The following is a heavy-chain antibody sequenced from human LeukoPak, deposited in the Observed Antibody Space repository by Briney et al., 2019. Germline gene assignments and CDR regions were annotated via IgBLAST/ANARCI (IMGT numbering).Heavy chain of an antibody. CDR3: AIQRSGSFDY. J-gene: IGHJ4*02. CDR2: MYYSGST. Sequence: PSETLSLTCTVSGGSIRSSSYYWGWIRQPPGKGLEWIGSMYYSGSTYYNPSLKSRVTIYADTSKNQFSLKLSSVTAADTAVYYCAIQRSGSFDYWGQGTLVTVSS. V-gene: IGHV4-39*01. CDR1: GGSIRSSSYY. D-gene: IGHD1-26*01.